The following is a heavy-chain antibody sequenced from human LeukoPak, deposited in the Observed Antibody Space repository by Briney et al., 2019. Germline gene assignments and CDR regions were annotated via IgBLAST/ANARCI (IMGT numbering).Heavy chain of an antibody. CDR3: ARRERDPEIGSYYFEY. D-gene: IGHD1-26*01. CDR2: INYSGSS. Sequence: PSETLSLTCTVSGGSIGDHYWTWIRQPPGKGLGWIAYINYSGSSNYSPTLRSRVTVSVDTSKNQFSLRLTSVTAADTAVYFCARRERDPEIGSYYFEYWGQGTLVTVSS. J-gene: IGHJ4*02. V-gene: IGHV4-59*08. CDR1: GGSIGDHY.